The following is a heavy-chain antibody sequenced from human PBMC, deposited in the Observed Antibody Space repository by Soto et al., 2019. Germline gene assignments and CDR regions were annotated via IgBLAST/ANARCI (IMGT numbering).Heavy chain of an antibody. D-gene: IGHD5-18*01. J-gene: IGHJ3*01. V-gene: IGHV4-4*07. Sequence: ADPLSLTGTVTRGSISIYYCCWIRQPAGKGLEWIGRIYTSGSTNYNPPLKSRVTMSVDTSKNQFSLKLSSVTAADTAVYYCAREGAASYASAFDLWGEGTMVT. CDR3: AREGAASYASAFDL. CDR2: IYTSGST. CDR1: RGSISIYY.